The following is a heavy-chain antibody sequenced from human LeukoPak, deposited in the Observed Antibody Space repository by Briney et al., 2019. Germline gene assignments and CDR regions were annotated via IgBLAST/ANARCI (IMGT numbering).Heavy chain of an antibody. V-gene: IGHV4-39*01. CDR2: IYYSGST. D-gene: IGHD4-11*01. CDR1: GGSISSGGYY. J-gene: IGHJ4*02. Sequence: PSETLSLTCTVSGGSISSGGYYWGWIRQPPGRGLEWIGSIYYSGSTYYNPSLKSRVTISVDTSKNQFSLKLSSVTAADTAVYYCARLYDYSNYGWYFDYWGQGTLVTVSS. CDR3: ARLYDYSNYGWYFDY.